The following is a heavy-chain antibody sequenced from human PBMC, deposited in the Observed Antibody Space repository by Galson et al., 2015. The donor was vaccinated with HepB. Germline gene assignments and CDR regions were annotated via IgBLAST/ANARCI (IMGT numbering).Heavy chain of an antibody. CDR1: GFTFDDYA. Sequence: SLRLSCAASGFTFDDYAMHWVRQAPGKGLEWVSGISWDSGSIGYADSVKGRFTISRDNAKNSLYLQMNSLRAEDTALYYCAKGLAAQAFDSWGQGTQVTVSS. V-gene: IGHV3-9*01. D-gene: IGHD2-15*01. CDR2: ISWDSGSI. J-gene: IGHJ4*02. CDR3: AKGLAAQAFDS.